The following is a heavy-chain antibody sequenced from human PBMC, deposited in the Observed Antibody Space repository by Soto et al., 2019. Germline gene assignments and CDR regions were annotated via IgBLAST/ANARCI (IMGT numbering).Heavy chain of an antibody. CDR1: GFTFSNYA. Sequence: EVQLVESRGGLVQPGGSLRLSCAASGFTFSNYAMHWVRQAPGKGLEYVSAISSNGGSTYYANSVKGRFTISRDNSKNTRYLQMGSLRAEDMAVYYCARYSNSVADYWGQGTLVTVSS. J-gene: IGHJ4*02. V-gene: IGHV3-64*01. CDR2: ISSNGGST. CDR3: ARYSNSVADY. D-gene: IGHD6-13*01.